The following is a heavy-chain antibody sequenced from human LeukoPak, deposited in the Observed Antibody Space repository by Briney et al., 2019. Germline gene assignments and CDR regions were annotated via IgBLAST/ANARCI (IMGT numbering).Heavy chain of an antibody. V-gene: IGHV4-34*01. D-gene: IGHD3-10*01. CDR1: GGSFSGYY. CDR2: INHSGST. Sequence: PSETLSLTCAVYGGSFSGYYWSWIRQPPGKGLEWIGEINHSGSTNYNPSLKGRVTISVDTSKNQFSLKLSSVTAADTAVYYCARAAILWFGELFLGFDPWGQGTLVTVSS. J-gene: IGHJ5*02. CDR3: ARAAILWFGELFLGFDP.